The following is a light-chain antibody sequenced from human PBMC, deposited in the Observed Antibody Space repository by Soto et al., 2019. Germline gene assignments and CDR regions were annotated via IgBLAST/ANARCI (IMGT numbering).Light chain of an antibody. J-gene: IGKJ5*01. Sequence: EFVMRQSPATLSVSPGEGATLSCRASQSVSSYLAWYQQKPGQAPRLLIYDASNRATGIPARFSGSGSGTDFTLTISGLQPDDFATYYCQQYHTFSIAFGQGTRLEIK. CDR2: DAS. CDR3: QQYHTFSIA. CDR1: QSVSSY. V-gene: IGKV3D-15*01.